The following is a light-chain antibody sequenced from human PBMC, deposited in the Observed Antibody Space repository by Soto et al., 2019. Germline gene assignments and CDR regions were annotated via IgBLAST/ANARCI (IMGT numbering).Light chain of an antibody. CDR1: SSNIGSYT. CDR3: AAWDDSLNGVV. J-gene: IGLJ2*01. CDR2: RNN. Sequence: QSVLTQPPSASETPGQRVTNSCSGSSSNIGSYTVNWYQQFPGTTPKLLIERNNQRPSGVPDRFSGSKSGTSASLAISGLQSEDEADYYCAAWDDSLNGVVFGGGTKLTVL. V-gene: IGLV1-44*01.